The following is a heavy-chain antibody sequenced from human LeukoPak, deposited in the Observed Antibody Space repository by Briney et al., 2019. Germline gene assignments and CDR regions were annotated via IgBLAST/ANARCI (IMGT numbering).Heavy chain of an antibody. D-gene: IGHD1-26*01. J-gene: IGHJ4*02. Sequence: SGGSLRLSCAASGFTFSSYSMNWVRQAPGKGLEWVSHISSSSSTIYYADSVKGRFTISRDDAKNSMYMQMNSLRAEDTAVYYCASQWGVGASLNWGQGILVTVSS. CDR2: ISSSSSTI. CDR1: GFTFSSYS. CDR3: ASQWGVGASLN. V-gene: IGHV3-48*01.